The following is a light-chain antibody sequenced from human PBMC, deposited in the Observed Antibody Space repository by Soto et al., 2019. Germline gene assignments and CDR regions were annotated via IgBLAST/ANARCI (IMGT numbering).Light chain of an antibody. CDR3: SSYTTSSTQV. J-gene: IGLJ1*01. CDR1: SSDIGGYKH. Sequence: QSALTQPASVSGSPGQSITISCTGTSSDIGGYKHVSWYQQHPGNAPKLMIYEVSNRPSGVSNRFSGSKSGNTASLTISGLQAEDEADYYGSSYTTSSTQVFGTGTKLTVL. V-gene: IGLV2-14*01. CDR2: EVS.